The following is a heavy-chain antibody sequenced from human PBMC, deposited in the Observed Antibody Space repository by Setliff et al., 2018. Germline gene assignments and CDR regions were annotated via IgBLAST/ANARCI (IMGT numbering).Heavy chain of an antibody. Sequence: GASVKVSCKASGGTFSSYAITWVRQAPGQGLEWMGWIRVYGGNTNYAQKFQGRATMTRDTSTSTAYMELRSLRSDDTAVYYCAGVYCDGGGCYSNWYDPWGQGTLVTVSS. J-gene: IGHJ5*02. CDR3: AGVYCDGGGCYSNWYDP. V-gene: IGHV1-18*01. D-gene: IGHD2-15*01. CDR2: IRVYGGNT. CDR1: GGTFSSYA.